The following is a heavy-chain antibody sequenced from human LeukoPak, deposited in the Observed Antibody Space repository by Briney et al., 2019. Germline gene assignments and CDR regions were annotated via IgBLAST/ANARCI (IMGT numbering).Heavy chain of an antibody. CDR2: ISSSSSTI. Sequence: GGSLRLSCAASGSTFSSYSMNWVRQAPGKGLEWVSYISSSSSTIYYADSVKGRFTISRDNAKNSLYLQMNSLRAEDTAVYYCARGFSGSYFGYWGQGTLVTVSS. CDR3: ARGFSGSYFGY. J-gene: IGHJ4*02. CDR1: GSTFSSYS. D-gene: IGHD1-26*01. V-gene: IGHV3-48*01.